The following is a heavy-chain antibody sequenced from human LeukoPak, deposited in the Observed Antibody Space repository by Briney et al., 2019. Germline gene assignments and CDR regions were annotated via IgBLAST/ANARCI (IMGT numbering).Heavy chain of an antibody. J-gene: IGHJ4*02. CDR1: GYIFSNYW. Sequence: GESLQISCKASGYIFSNYWIGWVRQTPGKGLEWMGIIYPGDSDARYSPSFQGQVTISADKSINTAYLQWNSLKASDTAIYYCAKEAVTYSGIGLDYWGQGTLVTVSS. CDR3: AKEAVTYSGIGLDY. V-gene: IGHV5-51*01. D-gene: IGHD3-10*01. CDR2: IYPGDSDA.